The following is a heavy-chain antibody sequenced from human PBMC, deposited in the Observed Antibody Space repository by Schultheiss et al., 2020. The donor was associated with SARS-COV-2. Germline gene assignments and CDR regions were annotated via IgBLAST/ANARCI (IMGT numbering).Heavy chain of an antibody. Sequence: GGSLRLSCAASGFTFSSYAMSWVRQAPGKGLEWVSVIYSGGSTYYADSVKGRFTISRDNSKNTLYLQMNSLRAEDTAVYYCAKAAGITMIVGGPKYWYFDLWGRGTLVTVSS. CDR1: GFTFSSYA. CDR2: IYSGGST. J-gene: IGHJ2*01. V-gene: IGHV3-23*03. D-gene: IGHD3-22*01. CDR3: AKAAGITMIVGGPKYWYFDL.